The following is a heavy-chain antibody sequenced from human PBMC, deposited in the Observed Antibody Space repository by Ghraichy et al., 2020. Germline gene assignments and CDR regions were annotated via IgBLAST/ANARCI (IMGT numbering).Heavy chain of an antibody. Sequence: GGSLRLSCAASGFTFSSYGMHWVRPAPGKGLEWVAFISYDGGHYHYADSVTGRFSISRDTSKNTLYLQMNSLRAADTTVYYCARRYSYTYNYFDYWGQGTLVTVSS. V-gene: IGHV3-30*03. CDR3: ARRYSYTYNYFDY. D-gene: IGHD5-18*01. J-gene: IGHJ4*02. CDR1: GFTFSSYG. CDR2: ISYDGGHY.